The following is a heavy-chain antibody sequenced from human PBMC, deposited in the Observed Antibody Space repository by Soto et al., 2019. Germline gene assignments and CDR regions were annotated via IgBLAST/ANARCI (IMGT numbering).Heavy chain of an antibody. CDR3: ARINGSSLHDLLFDY. J-gene: IGHJ4*02. CDR2: SNPSGGSR. D-gene: IGHD6-13*01. CDR1: GYTFTSYY. Sequence: QVQLVQSGAEVKKPGASVKVSCKASGYTFTSYYMHWVRQAPGQGLEWMVISNPSGGSRSYAQKVQGRVTMTSDTSTSTVYMELSSLRSEDTAVYYCARINGSSLHDLLFDYWGQVTLVTVSS. V-gene: IGHV1-46*03.